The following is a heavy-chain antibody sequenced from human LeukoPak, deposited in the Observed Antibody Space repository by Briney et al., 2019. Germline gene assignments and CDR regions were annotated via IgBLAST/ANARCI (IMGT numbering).Heavy chain of an antibody. CDR2: ISGSGGST. CDR1: GFTFSSYG. Sequence: GGTLRLSCAASGFTFSSYGMSWGRQAPGKGLEWGSAISGSGGSTYYADSVKGRFNIPRDNYKNVLYLQLNGLRAEDTVVYCRGRSRRSVNGDARDYFDYWGQATLVSVCS. J-gene: IGHJ4*02. V-gene: IGHV3-23*01. D-gene: IGHD4-17*01. CDR3: GRSRRSVNGDARDYFDY.